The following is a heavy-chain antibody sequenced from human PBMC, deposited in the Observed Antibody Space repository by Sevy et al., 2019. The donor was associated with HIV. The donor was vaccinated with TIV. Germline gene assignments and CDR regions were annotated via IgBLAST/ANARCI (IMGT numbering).Heavy chain of an antibody. J-gene: IGHJ4*02. V-gene: IGHV3-11*04. CDR1: GFTFSDYY. Sequence: GGSLRLSCAASGFTFSDYYMSWIRQAPGKGLEWVSSISNSGGTTYYADSVKGRFTISRDNAKNSLYMQMNSLRAEDTAVYHCPTMTSWRFVYWGQGTLVSASS. CDR3: PTMTSWRFVY. CDR2: ISNSGGTT. D-gene: IGHD2-2*01.